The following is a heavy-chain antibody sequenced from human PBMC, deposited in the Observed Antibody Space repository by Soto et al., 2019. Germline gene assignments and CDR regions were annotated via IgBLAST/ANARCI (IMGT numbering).Heavy chain of an antibody. V-gene: IGHV6-1*01. J-gene: IGHJ4*02. CDR2: TYYRSKWSN. D-gene: IGHD4-17*01. CDR3: ARDSPGYGDYVLFDY. Sequence: SPTLSLTCVISGDSVSSNSVAWNWIRQSPSRGLEWLGRTYYRSKWSNDYAVSVKSRITINPDTSKNQFSLQLNSVTPEDTAVYYCARDSPGYGDYVLFDYWGQGTRVTVSS. CDR1: GDSVSSNSVA.